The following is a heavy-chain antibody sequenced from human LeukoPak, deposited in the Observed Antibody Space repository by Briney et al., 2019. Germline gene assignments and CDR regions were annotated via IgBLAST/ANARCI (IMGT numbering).Heavy chain of an antibody. CDR1: GFRVSDYY. CDR3: ARDGGLHTNFDY. D-gene: IGHD2-15*01. V-gene: IGHV3-7*01. J-gene: IGHJ4*02. CDR2: TKPDGSAE. Sequence: PGGSLRLSCAVSGFRVSDYYMSWVRQAPGKGLEWVANTKPDGSAEYYADSVRGRFSTSRDNANNLLYLQMNSLRAEDTAVYYCARDGGLHTNFDYWGQGTLVTVSS.